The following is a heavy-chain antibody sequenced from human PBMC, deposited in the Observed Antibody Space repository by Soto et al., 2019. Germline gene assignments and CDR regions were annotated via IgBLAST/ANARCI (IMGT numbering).Heavy chain of an antibody. J-gene: IGHJ4*02. CDR1: GFTFSSYG. V-gene: IGHV3-33*01. Sequence: GVLRLSCAASGFTFSSYGMHWVRQAPGKGLEWVAVIWYDGSDKYYADSVKGRFTISRDNSKNTLYLQMNSLRAEDTAVYYFARGPYSGRYYFDYWGQGSLVTVSA. CDR3: ARGPYSGRYYFDY. CDR2: IWYDGSDK. D-gene: IGHD1-26*01.